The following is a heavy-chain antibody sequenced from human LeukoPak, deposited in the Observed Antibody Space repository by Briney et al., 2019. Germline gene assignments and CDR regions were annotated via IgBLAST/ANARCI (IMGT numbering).Heavy chain of an antibody. CDR1: GFSFSNYW. Sequence: GGSLGLSCAASGFSFSNYWMSWVRQAPGKGLEWVANIKEDGSEKYYVDSVKGRFTISRDNAKNSLYLHMNSLRAEDTAVYYCAREDYSSGWSGKNDYWGQGTLVTVSS. CDR3: AREDYSSGWSGKNDY. V-gene: IGHV3-7*01. D-gene: IGHD6-19*01. J-gene: IGHJ4*02. CDR2: IKEDGSEK.